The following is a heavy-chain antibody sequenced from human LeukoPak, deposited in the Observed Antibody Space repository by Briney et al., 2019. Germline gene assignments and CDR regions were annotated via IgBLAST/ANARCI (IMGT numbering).Heavy chain of an antibody. V-gene: IGHV3-23*01. Sequence: GWSLRLSCAASGFTFSSYAMTWVRQAPGKGLEWVSGIYASGENTYYADSVKGRFTISRDNSKNTLYLQMNSLSAEDTAVYYCARYRLYVSGENWFDPWGQGTLVTVSS. D-gene: IGHD3-10*01. CDR3: ARYRLYVSGENWFDP. CDR1: GFTFSSYA. CDR2: IYASGENT. J-gene: IGHJ5*02.